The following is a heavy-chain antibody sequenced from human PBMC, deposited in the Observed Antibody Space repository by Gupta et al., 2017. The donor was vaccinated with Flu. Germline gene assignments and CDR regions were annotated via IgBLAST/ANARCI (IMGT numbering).Heavy chain of an antibody. D-gene: IGHD5-24*01. CDR1: GFTLCRYG. CDR3: AKVSDAGRWLQADY. Sequence: QVQLVESGGGVVQPGRSLRLSCAASGFTLCRYGMQWVRQAPGKGLEWVAVISFDGSNKYYADSVKGRFTISRDTSRNTLYLQMNSLRAEDTAVYYCAKVSDAGRWLQADYWGQGTLVTVSS. J-gene: IGHJ4*02. CDR2: ISFDGSNK. V-gene: IGHV3-30*18.